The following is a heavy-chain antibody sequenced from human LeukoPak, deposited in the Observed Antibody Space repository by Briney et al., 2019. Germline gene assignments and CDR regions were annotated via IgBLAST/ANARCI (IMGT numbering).Heavy chain of an antibody. CDR1: GFTFSSYN. V-gene: IGHV3-7*01. J-gene: IGHJ4*02. CDR2: IKQDGSEK. D-gene: IGHD1-20*01. CDR3: ARWGEARITHFDY. Sequence: GGSLRLSCAASGFTFSSYNMNWVRQAPGKGLEWVANIKQDGSEKYYVDSVKGRFTISRDNAKNSLYLQMNSLRDEDTAVYYCARWGEARITHFDYWGQGSLVTVSS.